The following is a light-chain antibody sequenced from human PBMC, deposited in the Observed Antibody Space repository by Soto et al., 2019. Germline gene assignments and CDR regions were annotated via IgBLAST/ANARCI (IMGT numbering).Light chain of an antibody. V-gene: IGLV2-23*01. Sequence: QSALTQPPSASGSPGQSVTISCTGTKSDIGVYDFVSWYQHHPGKAPKLIIHEGTKWPSGISNRFSGSKSGNTASLTISGLQAEDEADYYCCSYAGSSTYVFGTGTKVTVL. CDR1: KSDIGVYDF. CDR2: EGT. J-gene: IGLJ1*01. CDR3: CSYAGSSTYV.